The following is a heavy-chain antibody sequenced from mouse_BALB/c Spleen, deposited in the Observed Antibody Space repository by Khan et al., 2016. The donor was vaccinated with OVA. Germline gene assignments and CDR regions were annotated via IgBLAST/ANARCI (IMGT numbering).Heavy chain of an antibody. CDR3: WILR. V-gene: IGHV6-6*02. CDR1: GFTFSNYW. J-gene: IGHJ2*01. CDR2: IRLKSDDYVT. Sequence: EVKVEESGGGLVQPGGSMKLSCVASGFTFSNYWMNWVRQSPEKGLEWVAEIRLKSDDYVTHYAESVKGRFTIYRDDSQCSVYLQMNNVRAEDTGIYYCWILRWGQGTTLTVSS.